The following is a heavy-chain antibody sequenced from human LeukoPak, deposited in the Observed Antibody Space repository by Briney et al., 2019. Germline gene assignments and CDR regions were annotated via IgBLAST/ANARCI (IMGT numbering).Heavy chain of an antibody. CDR1: GFTVSSNY. Sequence: PGGSLRLSCAASGFTVSSNYMSWVRQAPGKGLEWVSVIYSGGSTYYADSVKGRFTIPRDNSKNTLYLQMNSLRAEDTAVYYCARVVLDAFDIWGQGTMVTVSS. V-gene: IGHV3-66*01. CDR3: ARVVLDAFDI. J-gene: IGHJ3*02. CDR2: IYSGGST.